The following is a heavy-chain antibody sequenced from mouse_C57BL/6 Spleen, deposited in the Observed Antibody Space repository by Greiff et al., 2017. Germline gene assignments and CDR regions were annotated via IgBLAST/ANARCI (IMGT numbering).Heavy chain of an antibody. Sequence: VQLQQSGPELVKPGASVKISCKASGYTFTDYYMNWVKQSHGKSLEWIGDINPNNGGTSYNQKFKGKATLTVDKSSSTAYMELRSLTSEDSAVYYCAREGMLRRRRAYYFDYWGQGTTLTVSS. D-gene: IGHD2-12*01. CDR1: GYTFTDYY. CDR3: AREGMLRRRRAYYFDY. V-gene: IGHV1-26*01. CDR2: INPNNGGT. J-gene: IGHJ2*01.